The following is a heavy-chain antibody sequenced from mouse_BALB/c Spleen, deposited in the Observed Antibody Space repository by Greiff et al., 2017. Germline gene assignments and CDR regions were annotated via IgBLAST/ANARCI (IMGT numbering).Heavy chain of an antibody. V-gene: IGHV1-7*01. D-gene: IGHD2-10*02. J-gene: IGHJ1*01. Sequence: VKLVESGAELAKPGASVKMSCKASGYTFTSYWMHWVKQRPGQGLEWIGYINPSTGYTEYNQKFKDKATLTADKSSSTAYMQLSSLTSEDSAVYYCARSSYGNYWYFDVWGAGTTVTVSS. CDR3: ARSSYGNYWYFDV. CDR2: INPSTGYT. CDR1: GYTFTSYW.